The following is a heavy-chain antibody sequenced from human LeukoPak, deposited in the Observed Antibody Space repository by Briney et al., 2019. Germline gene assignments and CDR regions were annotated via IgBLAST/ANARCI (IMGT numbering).Heavy chain of an antibody. CDR3: ARGVPDTAMVPNAFDI. V-gene: IGHV3-21*04. D-gene: IGHD5-18*01. Sequence: GGSLRLSCAASGFTFITYTMDWVRQAPGKGLEWVSSISSSRDYIYYADSVKGRFTISRDNAKNSLYLQMNSLRAEDTALYYCARGVPDTAMVPNAFDIWGQGTMVTVSS. CDR2: ISSSRDYI. J-gene: IGHJ3*02. CDR1: GFTFITYT.